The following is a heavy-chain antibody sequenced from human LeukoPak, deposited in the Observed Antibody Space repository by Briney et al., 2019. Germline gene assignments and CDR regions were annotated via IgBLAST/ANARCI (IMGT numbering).Heavy chain of an antibody. D-gene: IGHD4-17*01. CDR2: ISYDGSNK. V-gene: IGHV3-30-3*01. CDR1: GFTFSSYA. J-gene: IGHJ4*02. Sequence: GGSLRLSCAASGFTFSSYAMHWVRQAPGKGLEWVAVISYDGSNKYYADSVKGRFTISRDNAKNSLYLQMNSLRVDDTAVYYCARSPRWSTVTTSDYWGQGTRVTVSS. CDR3: ARSPRWSTVTTSDY.